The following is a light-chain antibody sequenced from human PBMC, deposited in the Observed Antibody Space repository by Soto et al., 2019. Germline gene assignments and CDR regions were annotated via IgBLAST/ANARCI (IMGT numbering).Light chain of an antibody. J-gene: IGKJ5*01. CDR3: QQLKTFPIN. CDR2: AAS. CDR1: QGLSDS. Sequence: GDRVTVTCRASQGLSDSLAWYHHKPGEAPKLLIYAASTLQSGVPSRFSGSGSGTEFTLTISSLQPEDLAIYYCQQLKTFPINFGQGTRLEIK. V-gene: IGKV1-9*01.